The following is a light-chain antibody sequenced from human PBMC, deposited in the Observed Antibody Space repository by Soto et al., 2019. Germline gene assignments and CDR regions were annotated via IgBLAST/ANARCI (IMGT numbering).Light chain of an antibody. CDR1: LRISNY. J-gene: IGKJ4*01. CDR2: AAS. CDR3: HKYNSSPLT. Sequence: DIQMTQSPSSLSAPVGDRVTITCRASLRISNYLAWYQQKPGKIPKLLIYAASTWEAGVPSRFSVSGSGTDFTLTISSLQPEDVAAYYCHKYNSSPLTFGEGTKVEIK. V-gene: IGKV1-27*01.